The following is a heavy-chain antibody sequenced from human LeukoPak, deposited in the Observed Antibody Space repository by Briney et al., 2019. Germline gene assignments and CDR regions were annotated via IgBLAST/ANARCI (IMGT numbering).Heavy chain of an antibody. CDR1: GYTFNAYA. D-gene: IGHD4-23*01. Sequence: ASVKVSCKASGYTFNAYAITWVRQAPGQGLEWMGWIRTYNGETHYAEKLQGRVTMTTDTSTSTAYMELRSLTSDDTAVYYCARDLATVATPYFDYWGQGTLVTVSS. CDR2: IRTYNGET. J-gene: IGHJ4*02. CDR3: ARDLATVATPYFDY. V-gene: IGHV1-18*01.